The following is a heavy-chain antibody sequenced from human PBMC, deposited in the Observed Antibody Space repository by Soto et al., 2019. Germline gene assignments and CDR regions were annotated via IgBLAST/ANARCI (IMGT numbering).Heavy chain of an antibody. CDR1: GFTFSSYD. D-gene: IGHD2-2*01. CDR3: AREYCGSSGCAGGWYPDL. V-gene: IGHV3-13*01. Sequence: RGSLRLSCAASGFTFSSYDFHWVRQTTEKGLEWVSAIGVSGDTYYSASVKGRFTISRENAKNSLFLQMNSLGAGDTAVYYCAREYCGSSGCAGGWYPDLWARGTLVTVSS. CDR2: IGVSGDT. J-gene: IGHJ2*01.